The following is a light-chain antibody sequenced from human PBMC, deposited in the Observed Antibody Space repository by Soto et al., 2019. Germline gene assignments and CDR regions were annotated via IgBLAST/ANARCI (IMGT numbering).Light chain of an antibody. J-gene: IGLJ3*02. CDR3: ISYAGTYNVL. CDR1: TTDVGAYDD. V-gene: IGLV2-8*01. Sequence: QSVLTQPPSASGSPGQSVTVSCTGTTTDVGAYDDVSWYQQHPGDAPNLIIYEVNQRPSVVADLFSGSKSGNTASLTVAGLQADEEAFYHCISYAGTYNVLFGGGTKLTVL. CDR2: EVN.